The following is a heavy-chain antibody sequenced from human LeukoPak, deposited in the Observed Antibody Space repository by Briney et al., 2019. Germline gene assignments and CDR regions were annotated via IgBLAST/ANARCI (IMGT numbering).Heavy chain of an antibody. D-gene: IGHD3-10*01. J-gene: IGHJ5*02. CDR3: ARSPWLVYTSWFDP. Sequence: GGSLRLSCAASGFTFSSYAMSWVRQAPGKWLEWVSAISGSGGSTYYADSVKGRFTISRDNSKNTLYLQMNSLKTEDSGVYYCARSPWLVYTSWFDPWGQGTLVTVSS. CDR1: GFTFSSYA. V-gene: IGHV3-23*01. CDR2: ISGSGGST.